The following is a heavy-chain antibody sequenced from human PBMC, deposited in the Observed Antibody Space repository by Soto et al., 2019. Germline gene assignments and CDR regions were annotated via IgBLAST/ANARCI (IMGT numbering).Heavy chain of an antibody. CDR1: GGAISSYY. D-gene: IGHD3-3*02. J-gene: IGHJ6*02. CDR3: ARVAFSYFGMDV. V-gene: IGHV4-4*07. Sequence: QVQLQESGPGLVKPSETLSLTCSVPGGAISSYYWSWVRQPDGKGLEWIGRVFSSGSTNYNSSLKSRVSMSIDTSKNEVSLTLRSVTAADTAVYYCARVAFSYFGMDVWGPGTTVTVSS. CDR2: VFSSGST.